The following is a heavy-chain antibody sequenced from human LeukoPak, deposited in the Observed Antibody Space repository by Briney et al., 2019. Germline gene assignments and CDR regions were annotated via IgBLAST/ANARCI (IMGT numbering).Heavy chain of an antibody. Sequence: PGGSLRLSCAASGFTFSSYAMSWVRQAPGKGLEWVSAISGSGGSTYYADSVKGRFTISRDNSKNTLYLHMNSLRAEDTAVYYCAKDGSITMIVVVIGAFDISGQGTMVTVSS. V-gene: IGHV3-23*01. CDR1: GFTFSSYA. CDR2: ISGSGGST. J-gene: IGHJ3*02. CDR3: AKDGSITMIVVVIGAFDI. D-gene: IGHD3-22*01.